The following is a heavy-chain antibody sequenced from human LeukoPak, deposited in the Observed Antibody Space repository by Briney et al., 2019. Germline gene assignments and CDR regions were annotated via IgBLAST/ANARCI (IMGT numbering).Heavy chain of an antibody. Sequence: GGSLRLSCAASGFTFSSYAMSWVRQAPGKGLEWVSAISGSGGSTYYADSVKGRFTISRDNSKNTLYLQMNSLRAEDTAVYYCAREWYFDGSGGAFDYWGQGTLVTVSS. D-gene: IGHD3-9*01. V-gene: IGHV3-23*01. J-gene: IGHJ4*02. CDR1: GFTFSSYA. CDR3: AREWYFDGSGGAFDY. CDR2: ISGSGGST.